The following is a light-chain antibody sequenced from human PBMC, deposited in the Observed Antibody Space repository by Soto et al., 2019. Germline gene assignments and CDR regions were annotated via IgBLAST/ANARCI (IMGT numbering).Light chain of an antibody. CDR3: QQRGNRPPWT. J-gene: IGKJ1*01. CDR2: GAS. V-gene: IGKV3-15*01. CDR1: QSVSNN. Sequence: EIVLTQSPGTLSLSPGERATLSCRASQSVSNNYLAWYQQKPGQAPRLLIYGASTRATGVPARFSGWGSGTEFTLTISSLQSEDLAVYYCQQRGNRPPWTFGQGTKWIS.